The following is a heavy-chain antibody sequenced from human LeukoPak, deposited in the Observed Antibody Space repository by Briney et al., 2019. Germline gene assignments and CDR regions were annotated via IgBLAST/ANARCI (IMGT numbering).Heavy chain of an antibody. CDR2: ISTNGGST. CDR1: GFIFSSYA. Sequence: PGGSLRLSCSASGFIFSSYAMHWVRQAPGKGLEDVSVISTNGGSTYYADSVKGRFTISRDNSKSTLYVQMNSLRAEDTAVYYWAIVVAARQGTIDPWGQGTLVTISS. J-gene: IGHJ5*02. V-gene: IGHV3-64*04. D-gene: IGHD6-6*01. CDR3: AIVVAARQGTIDP.